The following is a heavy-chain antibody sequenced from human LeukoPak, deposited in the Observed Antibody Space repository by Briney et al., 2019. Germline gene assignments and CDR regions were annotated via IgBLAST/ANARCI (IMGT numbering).Heavy chain of an antibody. J-gene: IGHJ4*02. CDR3: ARDNTATRPFDN. V-gene: IGHV1-46*01. D-gene: IGHD4-11*01. CDR2: IDPSGGST. CDR1: GYSFTSYY. Sequence: ASLKVSCKASGYSFTSYYMHWVRQAPGQGLEWMGIIDPSGGSTSYAQKFQGRVTMTRDTSTSTVYMELSSLRSEDTAVYYCARDNTATRPFDNWGQGTLVTASS.